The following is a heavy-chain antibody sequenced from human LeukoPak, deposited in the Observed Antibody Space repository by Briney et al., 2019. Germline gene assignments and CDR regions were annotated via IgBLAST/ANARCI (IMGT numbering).Heavy chain of an antibody. Sequence: SETLSLTCTVSGGSIRSSYYYWGWIRQPPGKGLEWIGSIYDSGSTYYNPSLKSRVTMLLDKSKNQFSLKLNSVTAADTAVYYCARNGGNSDYDYWGQGTLVTVSA. J-gene: IGHJ4*02. CDR1: GGSIRSSYYY. V-gene: IGHV4-39*07. CDR2: IYDSGST. CDR3: ARNGGNSDYDY. D-gene: IGHD4-23*01.